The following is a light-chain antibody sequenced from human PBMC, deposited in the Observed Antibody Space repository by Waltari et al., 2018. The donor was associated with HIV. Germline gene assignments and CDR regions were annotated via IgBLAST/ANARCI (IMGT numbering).Light chain of an antibody. CDR1: QSGSSSS. Sequence: EIVLTQSPGTLSLSPGERATLSCRASQSGSSSSLAWFQQKPGQAPRLLIYGTSSRATGIPDKFSGSGSGTDFTLTISRLEPEDFAVYYCQQYGSSPSIIFGQGTRLEIK. CDR2: GTS. CDR3: QQYGSSPSII. J-gene: IGKJ5*01. V-gene: IGKV3-20*01.